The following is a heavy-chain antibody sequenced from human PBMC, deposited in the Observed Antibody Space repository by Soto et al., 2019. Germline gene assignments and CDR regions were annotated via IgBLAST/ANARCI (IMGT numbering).Heavy chain of an antibody. V-gene: IGHV2-5*02. Sequence: QITLNESGPTVVKPTETLTLTCTFSGFSLTTSGVGVGWVRQSPGKAPEWLAFIYWDDDKRYSTSLKSRLTITKDPYKNQVILTMTTLDPADTATYYCAHRVLRAVFGLVTTTAIYFDFWGQGTPVVVSS. CDR2: IYWDDDK. CDR1: GFSLTTSGVG. CDR3: AHRVLRAVFGLVTTTAIYFDF. J-gene: IGHJ4*02. D-gene: IGHD3-3*01.